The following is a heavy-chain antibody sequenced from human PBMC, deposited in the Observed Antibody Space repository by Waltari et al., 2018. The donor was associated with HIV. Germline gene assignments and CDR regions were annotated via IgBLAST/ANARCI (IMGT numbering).Heavy chain of an antibody. J-gene: IGHJ4*02. CDR3: ARVWQQLVIDY. D-gene: IGHD6-13*01. V-gene: IGHV4-4*02. CDR2: LYHSGRT. CDR1: GGSISSSNW. Sequence: QVQLQESGPGLVKPSGTLSLTCAVSGGSISSSNWWSWVRQPPGKGLEWIGELYHSGRTNYNPSLKSRVTRSVDKSKNQFSLKLSSVTAADTAVYYCARVWQQLVIDYWGQGTLVTVSS.